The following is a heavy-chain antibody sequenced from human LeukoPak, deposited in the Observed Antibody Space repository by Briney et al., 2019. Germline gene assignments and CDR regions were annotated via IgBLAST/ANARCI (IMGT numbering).Heavy chain of an antibody. CDR3: AKAFYSGSSVDY. D-gene: IGHD1-26*01. J-gene: IGHJ4*02. CDR2: ISYDGSNK. CDR1: GFTFSSYA. Sequence: GGSLRLSCAASGFTFSSYAMHWVRQAPGKGLEWVAVISYDGSNKYYADSVKGRFTISRDNSKNTLYLQMNSLRAEDTAVYYCAKAFYSGSSVDYWGQGTLVTVSS. V-gene: IGHV3-30*04.